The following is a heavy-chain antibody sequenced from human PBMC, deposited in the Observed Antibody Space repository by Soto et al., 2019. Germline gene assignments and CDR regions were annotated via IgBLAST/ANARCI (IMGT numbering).Heavy chain of an antibody. D-gene: IGHD1-26*01. Sequence: GESLKISCQGSGYSFTSYWIGWVRQMPGKGLEWMGIIYPGDSDTRYSPSFQGQVAISADKSISTAYLQWSSLRASDTALYYCARSPSGTLNPYYFDYWGQGTLVTVSS. J-gene: IGHJ4*02. CDR2: IYPGDSDT. CDR3: ARSPSGTLNPYYFDY. CDR1: GYSFTSYW. V-gene: IGHV5-51*01.